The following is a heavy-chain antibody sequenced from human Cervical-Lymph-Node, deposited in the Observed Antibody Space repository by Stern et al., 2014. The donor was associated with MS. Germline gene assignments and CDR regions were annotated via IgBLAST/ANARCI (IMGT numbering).Heavy chain of an antibody. D-gene: IGHD3-9*01. J-gene: IGHJ6*02. CDR1: GGTFSSYG. V-gene: IGHV1-69*06. Sequence: QVQLVQSGAEVKKPGSSVKVSCRATGGTFSSYGFNWVRQAPGQGLEWMGEIIPLFNTANNSQNFQGRLTITADRSTTTAYMELSSLKFEDTAVYYCARVVGLFRHFDGGERKTNGMDVWGQGTTVAVSS. CDR3: ARVVGLFRHFDGGERKTNGMDV. CDR2: IIPLFNTA.